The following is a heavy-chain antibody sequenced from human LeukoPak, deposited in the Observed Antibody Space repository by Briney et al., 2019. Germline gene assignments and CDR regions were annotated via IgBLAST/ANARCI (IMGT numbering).Heavy chain of an antibody. V-gene: IGHV3-48*02. CDR1: GFTFSSDS. CDR3: ARAAPYSSSFKYFQH. CDR2: ISSSSSTI. J-gene: IGHJ1*01. D-gene: IGHD6-13*01. Sequence: GGSLRLSCAASGFTFSSDSMNWVRQAPGKGLEWVSYISSSSSTIYYADSVKGRFTISRDNAKNSLYLQMNSLRDEDTAVYYCARAAPYSSSFKYFQHWGQGTLVTVSP.